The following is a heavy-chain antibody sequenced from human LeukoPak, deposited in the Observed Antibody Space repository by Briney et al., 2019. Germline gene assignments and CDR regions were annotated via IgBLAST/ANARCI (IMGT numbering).Heavy chain of an antibody. CDR2: IYYSGST. CDR1: GGSISSYY. J-gene: IGHJ5*02. V-gene: IGHV4-59*01. CDR3: ARAVDYGDNWFDP. D-gene: IGHD4-17*01. Sequence: SETLSLTCTVSGGSISSYYWSWIRQPPGKGLEWIGYIYYSGSTNYNPSLKSRVTISVDTSKNQFSLKLSSVTAADTAVYYCARAVDYGDNWFDPWGQGTLVTVSS.